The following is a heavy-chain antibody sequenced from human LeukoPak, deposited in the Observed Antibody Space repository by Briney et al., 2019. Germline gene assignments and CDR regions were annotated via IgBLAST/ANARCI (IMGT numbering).Heavy chain of an antibody. CDR2: IHYSGST. CDR3: ARGYCSGGSCYSYYYYNYMDV. J-gene: IGHJ6*03. Sequence: SETLPLTCTVSGGSISSSSYYWGWIRQPPGKGLEWIGSIHYSGSTNYNPSLKSRVTISVDTSKNQFSLKLSSVTAADTAVYYCARGYCSGGSCYSYYYYNYMDVWGKGTTVTVSS. V-gene: IGHV4-39*07. D-gene: IGHD2-15*01. CDR1: GGSISSSSYY.